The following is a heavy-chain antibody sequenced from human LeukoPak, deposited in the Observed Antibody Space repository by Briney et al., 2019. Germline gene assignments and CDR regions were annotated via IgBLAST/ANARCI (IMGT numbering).Heavy chain of an antibody. CDR2: IYPDDSDT. Sequence: GESLKISCQGSGYRLTNYWIAWVRQMPGKGLEWMGIIYPDDSDTKYSPSFQGQVTISADKSISTTYLQWSSLKASDTAMYYCATRDFYGSGTYSPSGYWGQGTLVTVSS. CDR1: GYRLTNYW. J-gene: IGHJ4*02. D-gene: IGHD3-10*01. CDR3: ATRDFYGSGTYSPSGY. V-gene: IGHV5-51*01.